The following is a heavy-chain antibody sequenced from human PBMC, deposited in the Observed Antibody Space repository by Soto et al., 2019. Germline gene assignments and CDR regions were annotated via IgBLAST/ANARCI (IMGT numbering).Heavy chain of an antibody. CDR1: GYTFTNFG. CDR3: ERGGAPIDD. J-gene: IGHJ4*02. CDR2: ISAYNGNT. Sequence: QVQLVQSGAEVKKPGASVKVSCKASGYTFTNFGISWVRQAPGQGLEWMGWISAYNGNTNYAQNFQGRVTMTTDTCTSTACMEPRSLSSEGTAVDFCERGGAPIDDWGQGTLVTVSS. D-gene: IGHD3-16*01. V-gene: IGHV1-18*01.